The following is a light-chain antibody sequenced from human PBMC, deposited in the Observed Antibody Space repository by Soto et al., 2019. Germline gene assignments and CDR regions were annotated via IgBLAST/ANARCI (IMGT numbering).Light chain of an antibody. V-gene: IGKV3-15*01. Sequence: IVMSQSPATVSVCPGERATLSRTASQSVSSNLAWYQQRPGQAPRLLIYGASTRAAGIPARFSGSGSETEFTLTIRSLQSEDFAVYYCHQYNQWPLWTFGQGTKVDIK. CDR1: QSVSSN. J-gene: IGKJ1*01. CDR2: GAS. CDR3: HQYNQWPLWT.